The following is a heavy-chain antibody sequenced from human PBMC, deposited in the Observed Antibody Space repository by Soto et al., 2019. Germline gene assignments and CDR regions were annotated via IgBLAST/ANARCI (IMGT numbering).Heavy chain of an antibody. CDR3: ARECSAACTGWFDP. V-gene: IGHV1-8*01. CDR1: GYTFTSYD. CDR2: MNPNSGTT. Sequence: QVQLVQSGAEVKKLGASVKVSCKASGYTFTSYDINWVRQATGQGLEWMGWMNPNSGTTGYAYKFQGRDTMTRNTSKTTAYIALCSLGSEVTAVYYCARECSAACTGWFDPWGQGTLVTVSS. J-gene: IGHJ5*02. D-gene: IGHD6-13*01.